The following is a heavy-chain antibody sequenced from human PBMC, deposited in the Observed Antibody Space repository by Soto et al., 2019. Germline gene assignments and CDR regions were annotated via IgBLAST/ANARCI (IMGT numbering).Heavy chain of an antibody. V-gene: IGHV3-33*01. D-gene: IGHD1-26*01. Sequence: GGSLRLSCAVSGFTFSSYGMHWVRQAPGKGLEWVAVIWYDGSNKYYADSVKGRFTISRDNSKNTLYLQMNSLRAEDTAVYYCARDKVGELPGPYWGQGTLVTVSS. CDR1: GFTFSSYG. CDR3: ARDKVGELPGPY. J-gene: IGHJ4*02. CDR2: IWYDGSNK.